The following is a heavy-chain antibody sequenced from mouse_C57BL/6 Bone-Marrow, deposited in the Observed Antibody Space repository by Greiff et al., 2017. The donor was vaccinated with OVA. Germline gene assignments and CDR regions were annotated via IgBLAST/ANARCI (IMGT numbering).Heavy chain of an antibody. V-gene: IGHV1-54*01. CDR3: ARRGHYYGSSAMDY. CDR2: INPGSGGT. D-gene: IGHD1-1*01. J-gene: IGHJ4*01. CDR1: GYAFTNYL. Sequence: VQLQQSGAELVRPGTSVKVSCKASGYAFTNYLIEWVQQRPGQGLEWIGVINPGSGGTNYNEKFKGKATLTADKSSSTAYMQLSSLTSEDSAVYFGARRGHYYGSSAMDYWGQGTSVTVSS.